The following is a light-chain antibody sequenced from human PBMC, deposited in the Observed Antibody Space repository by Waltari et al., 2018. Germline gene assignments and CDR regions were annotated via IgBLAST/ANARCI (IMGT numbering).Light chain of an antibody. Sequence: EIVLTQSPGTLSLSPGERATLSCRASQSVRGTLSWYQQKPGQPPRLRIYAASTRDTGIQDRFSGSGSGTDFSLTISRLEPEVCAVYYCQHYVSLPVTYGKGTKVEIK. J-gene: IGKJ1*01. CDR3: QHYVSLPVT. V-gene: IGKV3-20*01. CDR2: AAS. CDR1: QSVRGT.